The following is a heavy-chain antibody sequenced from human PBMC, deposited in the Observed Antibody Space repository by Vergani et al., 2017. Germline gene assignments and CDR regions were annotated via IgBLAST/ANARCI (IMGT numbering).Heavy chain of an antibody. CDR1: GFSVSNSG. CDR3: ANEGSANRIRGWLDH. J-gene: IGHJ4*02. CDR2: IQYDGSDI. Sequence: QVQLVESGGGVVQPGGSLRLSCVASGFSVSNSGMHWVRQPPGKGLEWVAFIQYDGSDIFYADFVEGRFTISRDNSKNSLYLQMRSLSFDDTAVYYCANEGSANRIRGWLDHWGQGALVTVSS. D-gene: IGHD3-10*01. V-gene: IGHV3-30*02.